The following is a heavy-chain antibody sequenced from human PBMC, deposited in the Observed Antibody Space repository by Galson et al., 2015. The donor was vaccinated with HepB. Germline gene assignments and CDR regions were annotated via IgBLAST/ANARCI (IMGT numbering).Heavy chain of an antibody. D-gene: IGHD5-18*01. CDR2: IKSKTDGGTT. V-gene: IGHV3-15*07. CDR3: TRQYRGYSYGTPPYAFDI. Sequence: SLRLSCAASGFAFSNAWMNWVRQAPGKGLEWVGRIKSKTDGGTTDYAAPVKGRFTISRDDSKNTLYLQMNSLKTEDTAVYYCTRQYRGYSYGTPPYAFDIWGQGTMVTVSS. J-gene: IGHJ3*02. CDR1: GFAFSNAW.